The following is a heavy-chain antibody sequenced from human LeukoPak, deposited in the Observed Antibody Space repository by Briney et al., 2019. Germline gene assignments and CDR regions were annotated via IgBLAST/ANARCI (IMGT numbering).Heavy chain of an antibody. CDR1: GGSISSGGYY. J-gene: IGHJ4*02. CDR2: IHHSGSP. Sequence: SETLSLTCAVSGGSISSGGYYWAWIRQPPGKGLEWIGSIHHSGSPNNNPSLKSRVTISLETSRNQFSLRLTSVTAADTALYYCARSGGQLVPNPFFWYFDYWGQGALVTVSS. V-gene: IGHV4-39*07. CDR3: ARSGGQLVPNPFFWYFDY. D-gene: IGHD6-13*01.